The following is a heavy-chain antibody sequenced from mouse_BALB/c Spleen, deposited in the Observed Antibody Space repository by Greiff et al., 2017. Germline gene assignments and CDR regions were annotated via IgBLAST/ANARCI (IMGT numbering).Heavy chain of an antibody. CDR2: ISYSGST. D-gene: IGHD2-3*01. V-gene: IGHV3-2*02. CDR3: AREEGYYQMDY. Sequence: EVKLMESGPGLVKPSQSLSLTCTVTGYSITSDYAWNWIRQFPGNKLEWMGYISYSGSTSYNPSLKSRISITRDTSKNQFFLQLNSVTTEDTATYYCAREEGYYQMDYWGQGTSVTVSS. J-gene: IGHJ4*01. CDR1: GYSITSDYA.